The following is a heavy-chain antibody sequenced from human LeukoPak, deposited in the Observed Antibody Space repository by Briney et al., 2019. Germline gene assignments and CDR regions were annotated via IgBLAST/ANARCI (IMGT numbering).Heavy chain of an antibody. CDR1: RFTFSSYS. J-gene: IGHJ6*02. D-gene: IGHD6-13*01. CDR3: ARDKIAAAGTDYYYAMDV. CDR2: ISSSSSYI. V-gene: IGHV3-21*01. Sequence: GGSLRLSCAASRFTFSSYSMNWVRQAPGKGLEWVSPISSSSSYIYYADSVKGRFTISRDNAKNSLYLQMNSLRAEDTAVYYCARDKIAAAGTDYYYAMDVWGRGTTVTVSS.